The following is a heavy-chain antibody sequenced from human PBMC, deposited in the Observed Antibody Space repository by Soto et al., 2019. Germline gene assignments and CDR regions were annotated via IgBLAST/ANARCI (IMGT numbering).Heavy chain of an antibody. CDR2: TYYDSKWYT. V-gene: IGHV6-1*01. CDR3: AVNYYGSGSYYSSFDY. J-gene: IGHJ4*02. CDR1: GDSVSSNTTA. D-gene: IGHD3-10*01. Sequence: HVQLQQSGPGLVKPSQTLSLSCAISGDSVSSNTTAWNWIRQSPSRGLECLRRTYYDSKWYTDYPESVKSLMTISTDTSKSHFSRNLKSVTPEDTALYYCAVNYYGSGSYYSSFDYWGQGTLVTVSS.